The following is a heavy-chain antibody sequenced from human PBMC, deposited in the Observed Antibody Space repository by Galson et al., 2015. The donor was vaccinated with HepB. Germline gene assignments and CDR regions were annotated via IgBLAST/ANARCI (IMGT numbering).Heavy chain of an antibody. D-gene: IGHD2-8*01. J-gene: IGHJ5*02. Sequence: LSLTCSVSGGSFSSGGHHWTWIRQFPGRGLEWIGYIYYNGGAFYNPSLKSRVTFSIDVSKNQFSLNLSSVTAADTAIYYCARAARFCPNGICYGLPWFDPWGQGTLVTVSS. CDR1: GGSFSSGGHH. CDR3: ARAARFCPNGICYGLPWFDP. V-gene: IGHV4-31*03. CDR2: IYYNGGA.